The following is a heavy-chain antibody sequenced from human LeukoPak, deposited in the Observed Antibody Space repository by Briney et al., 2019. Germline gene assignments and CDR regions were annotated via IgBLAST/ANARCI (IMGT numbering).Heavy chain of an antibody. CDR1: GGSITQTNY. V-gene: IGHV4-4*02. D-gene: IGHD3-16*01. CDR2: VNLQGST. CDR3: AREGGPYRPLDY. J-gene: IGHJ4*02. Sequence: SETLSLTCDVSGGSITQTNYWPWVRQPPGKGLEWIGEVNLQGSTNYNPSLIGRVAISVDTSENHVSLQLTSVTAADTAVYYCAREGGPYRPLDYSGQGTLVTVS.